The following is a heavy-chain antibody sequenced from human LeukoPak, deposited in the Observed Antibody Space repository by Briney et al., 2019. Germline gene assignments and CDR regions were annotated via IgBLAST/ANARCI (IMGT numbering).Heavy chain of an antibody. Sequence: SETLSLTCAVYGGSFSGYYWSWIRQSPGKGLEWIGEINHSGSTNYNPSLKSRVTISVDTSRNQFSLKLSSVTAADTAVYYCARGKLPIHWGQGTLVTVSS. D-gene: IGHD2-15*01. V-gene: IGHV4-34*01. CDR1: GGSFSGYY. CDR2: INHSGST. CDR3: ARGKLPIH. J-gene: IGHJ4*02.